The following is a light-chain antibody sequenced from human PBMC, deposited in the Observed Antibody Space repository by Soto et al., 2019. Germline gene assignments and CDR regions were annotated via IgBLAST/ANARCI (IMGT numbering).Light chain of an antibody. V-gene: IGKV3-20*01. CDR3: RHLISSPWT. Sequence: EIVLTQSPGTLSLSPGERATLSCRPSQSVSSTYLDWYQQKPGQAPRLLIYAASSRATGIPDRFSGGASATDFTLTSSRLEAEDFVVYYCRHLISSPWTFGQWTKVEIK. CDR2: AAS. J-gene: IGKJ1*01. CDR1: QSVSSTY.